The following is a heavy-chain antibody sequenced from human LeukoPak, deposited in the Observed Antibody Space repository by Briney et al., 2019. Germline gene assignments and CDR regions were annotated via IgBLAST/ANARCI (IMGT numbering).Heavy chain of an antibody. J-gene: IGHJ5*02. CDR1: GGSISSSSYY. Sequence: SETLSLTCTVSGGSISSSSYYWGWIRQPPGKGLEWIGSIYYSGSTYYNPSLKSRVTISVDTSKNQFSLKLSSVTAADTAVYYCARSGSTRWFDPWGQGTLVTVSS. V-gene: IGHV4-39*07. CDR2: IYYSGST. CDR3: ARSGSTRWFDP. D-gene: IGHD2-2*01.